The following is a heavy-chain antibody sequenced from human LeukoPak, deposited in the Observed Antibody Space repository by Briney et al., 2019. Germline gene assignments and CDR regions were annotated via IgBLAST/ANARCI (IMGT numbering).Heavy chain of an antibody. Sequence: SETLSLTCTVSGGSISSGDYYWSWIRQPPGTGLEWIGYIYYSGSTYYNPPLKSRVTISVDTSKNQFSLKLSSVTAADTAVYYCARAPAAAGTGDYFDYWGQGTLVTVSS. CDR1: GGSISSGDYY. D-gene: IGHD6-13*01. J-gene: IGHJ4*02. CDR2: IYYSGST. V-gene: IGHV4-30-4*08. CDR3: ARAPAAAGTGDYFDY.